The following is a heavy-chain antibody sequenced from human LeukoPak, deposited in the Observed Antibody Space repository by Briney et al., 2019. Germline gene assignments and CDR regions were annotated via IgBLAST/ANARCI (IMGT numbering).Heavy chain of an antibody. V-gene: IGHV3-23*01. J-gene: IGHJ3*02. CDR1: GSTFSSYA. Sequence: GGSLRLSCAASGSTFSSYALSWVRQAPGKGLEWVSAISGSSGSTYYADSVKGRFTISRDNAKNSLYLQMNSLRAEDTAVYYCARIDAFDIWGQGTMVTVSS. CDR3: ARIDAFDI. CDR2: ISGSSGST.